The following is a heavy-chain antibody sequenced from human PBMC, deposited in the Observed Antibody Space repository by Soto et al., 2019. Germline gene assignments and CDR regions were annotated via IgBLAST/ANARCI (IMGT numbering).Heavy chain of an antibody. Sequence: ASVKVSCKASGYTFIGYYMHWVRQAPGQGLEWMGWINPNSGGTNYAQKFQGWVTMTRDTSISTAYMELSRLRSDDTAVYYCARASDVSPILFDPWGQGTLVTVSS. CDR3: ARASDVSPILFDP. CDR1: GYTFIGYY. V-gene: IGHV1-2*04. CDR2: INPNSGGT. J-gene: IGHJ5*02.